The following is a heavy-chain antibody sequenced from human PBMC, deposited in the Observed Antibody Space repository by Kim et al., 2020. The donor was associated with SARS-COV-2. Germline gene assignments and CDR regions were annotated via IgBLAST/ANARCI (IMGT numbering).Heavy chain of an antibody. Sequence: SVKVSCKASGGTFSSYAISWVRQAPGQGLEWMGGIIPIFGTANYAQKFQGRVTITADESTSTAYMELSSLRSEDTTVYYCAVNYRGGYYDILGVVRRGLDYCGQGTLVTVSS. J-gene: IGHJ4*02. V-gene: IGHV1-69*13. D-gene: IGHD3-9*01. CDR2: IIPIFGTA. CDR1: GGTFSSYA. CDR3: AVNYRGGYYDILGVVRRGLDY.